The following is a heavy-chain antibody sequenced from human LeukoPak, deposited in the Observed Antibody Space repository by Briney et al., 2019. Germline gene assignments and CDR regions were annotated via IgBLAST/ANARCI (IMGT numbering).Heavy chain of an antibody. J-gene: IGHJ4*02. CDR3: AKHGSNSSPFWY. CDR2: IYPGESIYASENT. Sequence: PSETLSLTCSVSGVSISAYYWSWIRQPAGKGLEWIGRIYPGESIYASENTDYNPSLKSRVSMSGDTSKNQVSLKLRSVTAADTAVYYCAKHGSNSSPFWYWGQGTLVTVSS. CDR1: GVSISAYY. D-gene: IGHD4/OR15-4a*01. V-gene: IGHV4-4*07.